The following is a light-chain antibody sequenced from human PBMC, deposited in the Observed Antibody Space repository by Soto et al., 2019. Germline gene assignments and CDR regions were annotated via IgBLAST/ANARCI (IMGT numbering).Light chain of an antibody. CDR1: QSVSSSF. J-gene: IGKJ1*01. CDR3: QQYFSSPSWT. CDR2: GAS. V-gene: IGKV3-20*01. Sequence: ESVLTQSPGTLSLSPGERATLSCRASQSVSSSFLAWYQQKPGQAPRLLIYGASSRATGVPDRFRGSGSGTDFSLTISRLEPEYSAVYYCQQYFSSPSWTFGQGTRVEIK.